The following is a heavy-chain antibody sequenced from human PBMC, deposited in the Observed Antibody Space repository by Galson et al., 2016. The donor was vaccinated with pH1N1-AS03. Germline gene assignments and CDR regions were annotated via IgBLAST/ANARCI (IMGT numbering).Heavy chain of an antibody. CDR2: INQDEKGR. V-gene: IGHV3-7*01. J-gene: IGHJ4*02. D-gene: IGHD6-13*01. Sequence: SLRLSCAASGFAFSTYWMTRGRQGPGKGLERVANINQDEKGRYYVDPVKGRFTISRDNADNSLFLQMNSLRAEDTAVYYCAKGGSDSSWYWIYWGQGALVTVSS. CDR1: GFAFSTYW. CDR3: AKGGSDSSWYWIY.